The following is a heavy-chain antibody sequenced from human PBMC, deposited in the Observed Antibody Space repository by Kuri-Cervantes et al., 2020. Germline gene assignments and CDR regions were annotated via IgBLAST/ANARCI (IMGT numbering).Heavy chain of an antibody. CDR2: INHSGST. CDR1: GWSFIGYY. Sequence: SDTLSLTCAVYGWSFIGYYWSGIRQPPGKGLEWIGEINHSGSTNYNPSLKSRVTISVDTSKNQFSLKLSSVTAADTAVYYCARDSNGDYYGSGSYYKTKNFDYWGQGTLVTVSS. J-gene: IGHJ4*02. V-gene: IGHV4-34*01. D-gene: IGHD3-10*01. CDR3: ARDSNGDYYGSGSYYKTKNFDY.